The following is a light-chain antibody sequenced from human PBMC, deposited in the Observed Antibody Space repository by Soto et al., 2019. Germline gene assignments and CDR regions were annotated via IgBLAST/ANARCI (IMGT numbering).Light chain of an antibody. J-gene: IGKJ4*01. V-gene: IGKV2-28*01. CDR1: QSLLHSDGYNY. CDR2: SGS. CDR3: MQALQTPVT. Sequence: DIVLTQSSLSLPVTPGEPASISCRSSQSLLHSDGYNYLDWYMQKPGQPPQLLIYSGSHRASGVPDRFSGSGSGTDFTLKISRVEAEDVGVYYCMQALQTPVTFGGGTKVEIK.